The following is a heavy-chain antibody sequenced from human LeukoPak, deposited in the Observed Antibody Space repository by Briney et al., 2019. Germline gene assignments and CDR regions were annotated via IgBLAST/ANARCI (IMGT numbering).Heavy chain of an antibody. Sequence: PGGSLRLSCAASGFTFSTYWMSWVRQAPGKGLERVANIRQDGSDKYYEDSVKGRFTISRDNDKDSLYLQMNSLRAEDTAVYYCVRACNRASCPYYFEYWGQGTLVTVSS. D-gene: IGHD2-15*01. V-gene: IGHV3-7*01. CDR2: IRQDGSDK. CDR3: VRACNRASCPYYFEY. CDR1: GFTFSTYW. J-gene: IGHJ4*02.